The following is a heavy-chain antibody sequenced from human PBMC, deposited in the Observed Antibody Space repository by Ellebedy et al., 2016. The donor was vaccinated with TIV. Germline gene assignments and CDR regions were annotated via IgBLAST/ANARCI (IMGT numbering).Heavy chain of an antibody. V-gene: IGHV4-4*07. Sequence: SETLSLXCTVSGGSISSYYWSWIRQPAGKGLEWIVRIYTSGSTNYNPSLKSRVTMSVDTSKNQFSLKLSSVTAADTAVYYCARDQTVVVVAATGDYYYYGMDVWGQGTTVTVSS. CDR2: IYTSGST. CDR3: ARDQTVVVVAATGDYYYYGMDV. J-gene: IGHJ6*02. CDR1: GGSISSYY. D-gene: IGHD2-15*01.